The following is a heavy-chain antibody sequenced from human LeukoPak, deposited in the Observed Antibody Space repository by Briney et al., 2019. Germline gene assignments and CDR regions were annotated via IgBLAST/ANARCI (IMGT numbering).Heavy chain of an antibody. J-gene: IGHJ4*02. CDR1: GGTFISYA. CDR3: GRAGGFCSGGSCYTHLDQ. D-gene: IGHD2-15*01. Sequence: SVKVSCKASGGTFISYAISWVRQAPGQGLEWMGGIVPIFGTANYTQKFQGRVTITADKSTTTGYMELSSLRSGDTAVYYCGRAGGFCSGGSCYTHLDQWGQGTLVTVSS. CDR2: IVPIFGTA. V-gene: IGHV1-69*06.